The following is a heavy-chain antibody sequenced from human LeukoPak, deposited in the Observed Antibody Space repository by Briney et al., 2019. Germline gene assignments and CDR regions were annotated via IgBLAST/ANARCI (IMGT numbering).Heavy chain of an antibody. D-gene: IGHD2-2*01. Sequence: GGSLRLSCAASGFTFSSSSMNWVRQAPGKGLEWVSYISTSSNTIYYADSVKGRFIISRDNAKNSLYSEMNSLRAEDTAVYYCARSGRLESTSSDYWGQGTLVTVSS. CDR2: ISTSSNTI. V-gene: IGHV3-48*01. CDR1: GFTFSSSS. CDR3: ARSGRLESTSSDY. J-gene: IGHJ4*02.